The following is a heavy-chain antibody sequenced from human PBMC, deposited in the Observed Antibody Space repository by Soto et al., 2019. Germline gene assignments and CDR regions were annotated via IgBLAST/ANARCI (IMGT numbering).Heavy chain of an antibody. CDR2: IYSGGST. Sequence: GGSLRLSCAASGFTVSSNYMSWVRQAPGKGLEWVSVIYSGGSTYYADSVKGRFTISRDNSKNTLYLQMNSLRAEDTAVYYCARVNSGPKFYYYYGMDVWGQGTTVTVSS. CDR3: ARVNSGPKFYYYYGMDV. D-gene: IGHD1-26*01. V-gene: IGHV3-53*01. J-gene: IGHJ6*02. CDR1: GFTVSSNY.